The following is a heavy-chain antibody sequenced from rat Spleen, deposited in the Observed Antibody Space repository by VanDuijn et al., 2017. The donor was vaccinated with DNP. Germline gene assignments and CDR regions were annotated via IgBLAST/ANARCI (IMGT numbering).Heavy chain of an antibody. CDR2: ITTNGGST. CDR3: ARSELAYFAY. Sequence: EVQLVESGGDLVQPGRSLKLSCVASRFTFNNYWMAWIRQVPGKGLEWVASITTNGGSTYYPDSVKGRFTISRDNVKNTLYLQMNSLRSEDTATYYCARSELAYFAYWGQGVMVTVSS. D-gene: IGHD5-1*01. J-gene: IGHJ2*01. V-gene: IGHV5-31*01. CDR1: RFTFNNYW.